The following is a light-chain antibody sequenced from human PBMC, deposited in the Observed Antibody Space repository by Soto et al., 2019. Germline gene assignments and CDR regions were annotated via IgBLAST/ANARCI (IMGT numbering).Light chain of an antibody. J-gene: IGKJ1*01. CDR2: KSS. Sequence: DIQMTQSPSTLSVSVGDRVTITCRASQAISIWLAWYQQKPGKAPKLLIYKSSILENGVPSRFSGSGSETDFTLTISSLQPDDFATYYCQQYKSFWTFGPGTKVEIK. CDR3: QQYKSFWT. V-gene: IGKV1-5*03. CDR1: QAISIW.